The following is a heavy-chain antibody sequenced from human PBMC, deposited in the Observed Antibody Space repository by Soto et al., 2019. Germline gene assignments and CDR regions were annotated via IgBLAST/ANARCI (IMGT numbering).Heavy chain of an antibody. D-gene: IGHD3-22*01. CDR3: ARGLSYYDSSGLYAFDI. V-gene: IGHV1-69*13. J-gene: IGHJ3*02. Sequence: SVKVSCKASGGTFSSYAISWVRQAPGQGLEWMGGIIPIFGTANYAQKFQGRVTITADESTSTAYMELSSLRSEDTAVYYCARGLSYYDSSGLYAFDIWGQGTMVTV. CDR1: GGTFSSYA. CDR2: IIPIFGTA.